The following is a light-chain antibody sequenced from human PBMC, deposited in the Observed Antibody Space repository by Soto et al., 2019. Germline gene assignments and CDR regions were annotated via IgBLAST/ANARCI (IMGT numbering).Light chain of an antibody. CDR3: QQRSNWPPYT. Sequence: EIVLTQSPATLSLSPGERATLSCMASQSVSSYLAWYQQKPVQAPRLLIYDASNRATGIPARFSGSGSGTDFTLTISSLEPEDFAVYYCQQRSNWPPYTFGQGTQLES. V-gene: IGKV3-11*01. CDR2: DAS. CDR1: QSVSSY. J-gene: IGKJ2*01.